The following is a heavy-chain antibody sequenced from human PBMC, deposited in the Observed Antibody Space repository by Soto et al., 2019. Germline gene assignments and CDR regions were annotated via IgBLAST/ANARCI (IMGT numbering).Heavy chain of an antibody. D-gene: IGHD3-22*01. J-gene: IGHJ1*01. CDR2: IYYSGST. CDR1: DGSISSYY. Sequence: PSETRCFTCTVPDGSISSYYWSWIRQPPGKGLEWIGYIYYSGSTNYNPSLKSRVTISVDTSTSQFSLKLSSVTAADTAVYYCATPGRFQYYDRRHEYFQHWGQGTLVTVSS. CDR3: ATPGRFQYYDRRHEYFQH. V-gene: IGHV4-59*01.